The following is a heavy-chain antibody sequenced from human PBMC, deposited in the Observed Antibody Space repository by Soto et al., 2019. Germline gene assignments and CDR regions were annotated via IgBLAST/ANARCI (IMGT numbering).Heavy chain of an antibody. CDR2: ISWNSGSI. D-gene: IGHD6-6*01. Sequence: EVQLVESGGGLVQPGRSLRLSCAASGFTFDDYAMHWVRQAPGKGLEWVSGISWNSGSIGYADSVKGRFTICRDNAKNSLYLQMNSLRAEDTALYYCAKVGDIAARRYWYFDLWGRGTLVTVSS. CDR1: GFTFDDYA. CDR3: AKVGDIAARRYWYFDL. V-gene: IGHV3-9*01. J-gene: IGHJ2*01.